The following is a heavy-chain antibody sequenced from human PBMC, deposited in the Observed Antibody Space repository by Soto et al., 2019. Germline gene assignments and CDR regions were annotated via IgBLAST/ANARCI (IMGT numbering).Heavy chain of an antibody. CDR1: GGSISSYY. V-gene: IGHV4-59*01. CDR3: ARAQILGYCSSTSCYGYNWFDP. D-gene: IGHD2-2*01. J-gene: IGHJ5*02. Sequence: ETLSLTCTVSGGSISSYYWSWIRQPPGKGLEWIGYIYYSGSTNYNPSLKSRVTISVDTSENQFSLKLSSVTAADTAVYYCARAQILGYCSSTSCYGYNWFDPWGQGTLVPVSS. CDR2: IYYSGST.